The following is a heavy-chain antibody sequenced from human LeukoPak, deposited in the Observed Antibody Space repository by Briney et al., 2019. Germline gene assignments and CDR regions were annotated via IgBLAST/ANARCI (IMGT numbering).Heavy chain of an antibody. D-gene: IGHD5-18*01. V-gene: IGHV3-21*01. CDR2: ISSSSSYI. Sequence: GGSLRLSCAASGFTFSSYWMSWVRQAPGKELEWVSSISSSSSYIYYADSVKGRFTISRDNAKNSLYLQMNSLRAEDTAVYYCASELVDTAMVTLDYWGQGTLVTDSS. CDR1: GFTFSSYW. CDR3: ASELVDTAMVTLDY. J-gene: IGHJ4*02.